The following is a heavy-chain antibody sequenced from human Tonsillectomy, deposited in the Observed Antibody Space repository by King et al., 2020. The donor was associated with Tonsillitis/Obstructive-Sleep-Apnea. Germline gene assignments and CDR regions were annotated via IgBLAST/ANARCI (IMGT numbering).Heavy chain of an antibody. Sequence: DVQLVESGGGLVQPGRSLRLSCAASGYTFDDYAMHWVRQAPGKGLEWVSGITWNSDNIDYADSVKGRFTISRDNAKNSLYLRMNSLRPEDTAVYDCARAHRGWGRRDDGCDIWGRGTMVTVSS. CDR3: ARAHRGWGRRDDGCDI. CDR1: GYTFDDYA. V-gene: IGHV3-9*01. CDR2: ITWNSDNI. J-gene: IGHJ3*02. D-gene: IGHD3-10*01.